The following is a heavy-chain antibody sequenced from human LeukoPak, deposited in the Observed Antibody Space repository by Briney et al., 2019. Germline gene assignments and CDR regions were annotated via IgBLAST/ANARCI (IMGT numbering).Heavy chain of an antibody. Sequence: SETLSLTCTVSGGSISSYYWSWIRQPPGKGLEWIGYIYYSGSTNYNPSLKSRVTISVDTSKNQFSLKLSSVTAADTAVYYCARAPDDSRGYEPFDYWGQGTLVTVSS. CDR3: ARAPDDSRGYEPFDY. CDR1: GGSISSYY. V-gene: IGHV4-59*01. D-gene: IGHD3-22*01. J-gene: IGHJ4*02. CDR2: IYYSGST.